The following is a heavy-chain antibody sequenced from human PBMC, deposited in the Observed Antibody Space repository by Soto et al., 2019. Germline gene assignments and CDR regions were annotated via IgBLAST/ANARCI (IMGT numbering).Heavy chain of an antibody. D-gene: IGHD4-17*01. CDR2: ISYDGSNK. CDR3: ARDQKHYGGNSDGCQDY. V-gene: IGHV3-30-3*01. Sequence: PGGSLRLSCAASGFTFSSYAMHWVRQAPGKGLEWVAVISYDGSNKYYADSVKGRFTISRDNSKNTLYLQMNSLRAEDTAVYYSARDQKHYGGNSDGCQDYWGQGTLVTVSS. CDR1: GFTFSSYA. J-gene: IGHJ4*02.